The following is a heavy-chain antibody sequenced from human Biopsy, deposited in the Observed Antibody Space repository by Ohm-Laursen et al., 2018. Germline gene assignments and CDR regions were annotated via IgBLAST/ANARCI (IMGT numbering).Heavy chain of an antibody. CDR2: IFAGGGRT. CDR1: GLSIGTNY. J-gene: IGHJ4*02. Sequence: SLRLSCTASGLSIGTNYMTWVRQAPGKGLDWVSIIFAGGGRTYYPDSVKGRFTISRDISENTVSLQMNSLRAEDTAVYYCARTIMVGGVILNYFDYWGQGTLVTVSS. V-gene: IGHV3-53*01. CDR3: ARTIMVGGVILNYFDY. D-gene: IGHD3-10*01.